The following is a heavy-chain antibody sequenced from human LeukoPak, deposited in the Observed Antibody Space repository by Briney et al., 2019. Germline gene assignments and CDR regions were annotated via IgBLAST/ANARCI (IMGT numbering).Heavy chain of an antibody. V-gene: IGHV3-66*01. CDR2: IYSGGST. CDR1: GFTVSSNY. D-gene: IGHD3-22*01. J-gene: IGHJ4*02. CDR3: ARVEDYDSSGYYPPGGFDY. Sequence: PGGSLRLSCAASGFTVSSNYMSWVRQAPGKGLEWVSVIYSGGSTYYADSVKGRFTISRDNSKNTLYLQMNSLRAEDTAVYYCARVEDYDSSGYYPPGGFDYWGQGTLVTVSS.